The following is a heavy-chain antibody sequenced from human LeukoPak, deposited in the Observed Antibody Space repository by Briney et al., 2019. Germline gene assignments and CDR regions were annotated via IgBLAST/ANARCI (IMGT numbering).Heavy chain of an antibody. CDR2: IYYNGNT. V-gene: IGHV4-59*01. D-gene: IGHD3-9*01. CDR1: GGSISSYY. Sequence: SETLSLTCTVSGGSISSYYWSWIRQPPGKGLEWIGFIYYNGNTNYNPSLKSRVTISVDTSENHFSLKLTSVTAADTAVYYCARVTQIRYYDVLTGAYYFDYWGRGTLVTVSS. CDR3: ARVTQIRYYDVLTGAYYFDY. J-gene: IGHJ4*02.